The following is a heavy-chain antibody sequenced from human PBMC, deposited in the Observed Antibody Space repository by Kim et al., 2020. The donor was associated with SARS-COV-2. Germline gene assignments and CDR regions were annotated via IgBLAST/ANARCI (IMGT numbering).Heavy chain of an antibody. Sequence: GGSLRLSCAASGFTFSSYGMHWVRQAPGKGLEWVAVISYDGSYKYYADSVKGRFTISRDNSKNTLYLQMNSLRAEDTAVYYCAKDLALYDFWSERDAFDIWGQGTMVTVSS. CDR2: ISYDGSYK. CDR3: AKDLALYDFWSERDAFDI. CDR1: GFTFSSYG. V-gene: IGHV3-30*18. J-gene: IGHJ3*02. D-gene: IGHD3-3*01.